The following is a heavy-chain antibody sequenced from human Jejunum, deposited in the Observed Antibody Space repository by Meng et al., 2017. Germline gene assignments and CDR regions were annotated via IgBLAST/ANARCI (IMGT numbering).Heavy chain of an antibody. D-gene: IGHD3-22*01. CDR1: GYTFKNYL. J-gene: IGHJ4*02. Sequence: QVQLVESGAWVKKPGASVTVSCQASGYTFKNYLIHWARQAPGQRLEWMGWVNAGNGNTKSSQNFQGRVTFNRDTSATTAYMELSSLTPEDTAVYYCARLYYFDSSGTYDYWGQGTLVTVSS. CDR3: ARLYYFDSSGTYDY. CDR2: VNAGNGNT. V-gene: IGHV1-3*01.